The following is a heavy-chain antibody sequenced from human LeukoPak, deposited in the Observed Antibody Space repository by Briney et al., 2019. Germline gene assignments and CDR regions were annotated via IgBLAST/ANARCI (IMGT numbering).Heavy chain of an antibody. CDR1: GFTFSSYW. CDR2: INPGGSSI. D-gene: IGHD1-14*01. V-gene: IGHV3-74*01. J-gene: IGHJ4*02. CDR3: ARSNQADDY. Sequence: QTGGSLRLSCAASGFTFSSYWMHWVRQVPGKGLVWVARINPGGSSITYADSAKGRFTISRDNAKNTLYLQMDSLRAEDTGVYYCARSNQADDYWGQGTLVTVSS.